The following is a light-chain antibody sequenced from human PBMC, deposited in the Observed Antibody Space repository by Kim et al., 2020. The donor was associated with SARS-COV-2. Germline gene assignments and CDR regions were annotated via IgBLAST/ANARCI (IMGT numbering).Light chain of an antibody. J-gene: IGKJ4*01. CDR1: QSIGTR. V-gene: IGKV1-39*01. Sequence: IQMTQSPSSLAAIVGDRITIACRASQSIGTRLNWYQQRPGKAPKLLIYAASSLQSGVPSRFSGTGSGTDFTLTISSLQPEDFATSYCQQSYSTPWLSFGGGTKVDIK. CDR2: AAS. CDR3: QQSYSTPWLS.